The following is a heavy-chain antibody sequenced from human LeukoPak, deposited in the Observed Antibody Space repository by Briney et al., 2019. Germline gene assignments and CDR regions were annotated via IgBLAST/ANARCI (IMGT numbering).Heavy chain of an antibody. CDR2: INPNSGGT. V-gene: IGHV1-2*06. CDR3: ARVLYTHLGSGSYGYDY. Sequence: GASVKVSCKASGYTFTSYYMHWVRQAPGQGLEWMGRINPNSGGTNYAQKFQGRVTMTRDTSISTAYMELSRLRSDDTAVYYCARVLYTHLGSGSYGYDYWGQGTLVTVSS. CDR1: GYTFTSYY. J-gene: IGHJ4*02. D-gene: IGHD3-10*01.